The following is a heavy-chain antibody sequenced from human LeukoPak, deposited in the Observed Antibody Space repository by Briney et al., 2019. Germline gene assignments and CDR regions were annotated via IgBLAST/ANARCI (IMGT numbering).Heavy chain of an antibody. CDR3: AAQQPGALIVDP. J-gene: IGHJ5*02. CDR1: GGSISSYY. V-gene: IGHV4-59*08. D-gene: IGHD6-13*01. CDR2: IYYSGRT. Sequence: SSETLSLTCTVSGGSISSYYWSWIRQPPGKGLEWIGYIYYSGRTNYNPSLKSRVTISVDTSKNQFSLKLSSVTAADTAVYYCAAQQPGALIVDPWGQGTLVTVSS.